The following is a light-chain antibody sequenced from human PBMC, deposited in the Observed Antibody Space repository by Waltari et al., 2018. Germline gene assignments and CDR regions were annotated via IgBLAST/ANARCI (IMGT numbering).Light chain of an antibody. CDR3: QHYYSST. Sequence: DIQLTQSPSTLSASVGDRVIITCRGSQSINTWLAWYQQRPGHPPRLLISAASSLHSGVPSRFSGSGSETHFTLTINDLQPDDFATYYCQHYYSSTFGPGT. J-gene: IGKJ1*01. V-gene: IGKV1-5*01. CDR1: QSINTW. CDR2: AAS.